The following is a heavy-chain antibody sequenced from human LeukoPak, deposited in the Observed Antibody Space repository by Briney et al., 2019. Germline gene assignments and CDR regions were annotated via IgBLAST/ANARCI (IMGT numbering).Heavy chain of an antibody. CDR2: ISAYNGNT. CDR3: ARDYPMYYDFWSDYYNYYYYGMDV. Sequence: ASVKVSCKASGYTFTSYGISWVRQAPGQGLEWMGWISAYNGNTNYAQKLQGRVTMTTDTSTSTAYMELRSLRSDDTAVYYCARDYPMYYDFWSDYYNYYYYGMDVWGQGTTVTVSS. V-gene: IGHV1-18*01. CDR1: GYTFTSYG. D-gene: IGHD3-3*01. J-gene: IGHJ6*02.